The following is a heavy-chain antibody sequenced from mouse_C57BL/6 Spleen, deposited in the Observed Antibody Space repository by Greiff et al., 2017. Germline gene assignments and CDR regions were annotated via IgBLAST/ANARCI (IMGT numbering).Heavy chain of an antibody. V-gene: IGHV1-81*01. D-gene: IGHD1-1*01. Sequence: VQLQQSGAELARPGASVKLSCKASGYTFTSYGISWVKQRTGQGLEWIGEIYPRSGNTYYNEKFKGKATLTADKSSSTAYMELRSLTSEDSAVYFCARWDTTVIPQYYAMDYWGQGTSVTVSS. CDR2: IYPRSGNT. J-gene: IGHJ4*01. CDR1: GYTFTSYG. CDR3: ARWDTTVIPQYYAMDY.